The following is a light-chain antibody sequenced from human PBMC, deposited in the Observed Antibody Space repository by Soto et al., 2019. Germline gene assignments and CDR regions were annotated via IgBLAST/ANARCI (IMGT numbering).Light chain of an antibody. V-gene: IGLV3-1*01. Sequence: SYELTQPPSVSVSPGQTANITCSGDKLGDKYACWYQQKPGQSPVVVIYQDNKRPSGIPERFAGSKSGNTANLTISGTQAMDEADYYCQAWDSSIVVFGGGTKVTVL. CDR2: QDN. CDR1: KLGDKY. CDR3: QAWDSSIVV. J-gene: IGLJ3*02.